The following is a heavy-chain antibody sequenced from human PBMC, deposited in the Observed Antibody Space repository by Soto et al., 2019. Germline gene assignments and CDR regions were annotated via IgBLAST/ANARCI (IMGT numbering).Heavy chain of an antibody. CDR1: GGSISSSNW. Sequence: SETLSLTCAVSGGSISSSNWWSWVRQPPGKGLEWIGEIYHSGSTNYNPSLKSRVTISVDTSKNQFSLKLSSVTAADTAVYYCARDLGSSDLDPWGQGTLVTVSS. CDR3: ARDLGSSDLDP. V-gene: IGHV4-4*02. CDR2: IYHSGST. J-gene: IGHJ5*02. D-gene: IGHD6-13*01.